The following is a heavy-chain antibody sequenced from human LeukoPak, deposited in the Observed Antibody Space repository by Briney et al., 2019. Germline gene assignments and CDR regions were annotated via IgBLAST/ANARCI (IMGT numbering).Heavy chain of an antibody. CDR3: AKDHFADYGDYVGFFGY. Sequence: GASLRLSCAASGFTFSSYAMSWVRQAPGKGLEWVSGISGSGGSTYYADSVKGGFTISRDNSKNTLYLQMNSLRPEHTPLYYCAKDHFADYGDYVGFFGYWGQGTLVTVSS. J-gene: IGHJ4*02. V-gene: IGHV3-23*01. D-gene: IGHD4-17*01. CDR2: ISGSGGST. CDR1: GFTFSSYA.